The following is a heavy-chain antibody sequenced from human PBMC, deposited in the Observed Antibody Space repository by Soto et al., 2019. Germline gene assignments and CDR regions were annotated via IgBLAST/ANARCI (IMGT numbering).Heavy chain of an antibody. V-gene: IGHV1-18*01. J-gene: IGHJ4*02. CDR3: ARGPTDYYDNSANYFLDY. CDR2: ISTYNGNT. Sequence: QVQLVQSGAEVKKPGASVKVSCKASGYTFITYGVSWVRQAPGQGLDWLGWISTYNGNTRYAERAQGRVTMTTDTTTHTAYMELRNLRSDDTAVYYCARGPTDYYDNSANYFLDYWGQGTLVTVSS. CDR1: GYTFITYG. D-gene: IGHD3-22*01.